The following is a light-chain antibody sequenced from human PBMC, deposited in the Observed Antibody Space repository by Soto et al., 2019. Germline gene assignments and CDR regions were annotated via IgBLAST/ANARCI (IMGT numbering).Light chain of an antibody. CDR3: CSYAGSYYV. CDR1: SSDVGGYNY. V-gene: IGLV2-11*01. CDR2: DVS. Sequence: QSALTQPRSVSGSPGQSVPLSCTGTSSDVGGYNYVSWYQQHPGKAPKLMIYDVSKRPAGVPERFSGSKSGNTASLTIAGHQAEDEADYYCCSYAGSYYVVGTGTKLTVL. J-gene: IGLJ1*01.